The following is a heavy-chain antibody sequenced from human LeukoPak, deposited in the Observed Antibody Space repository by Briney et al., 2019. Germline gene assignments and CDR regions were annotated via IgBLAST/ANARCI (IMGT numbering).Heavy chain of an antibody. CDR3: ARVGIVATTNFDY. CDR2: IYYSGST. D-gene: IGHD5-12*01. V-gene: IGHV4-39*07. J-gene: IGHJ4*02. CDR1: GGSISSSSYF. Sequence: PSETLSLTCTVSGGSISSSSYFWGWIRQPPGKGLEWIGSIYYSGSTHYNPSLKSRVTISVDTSKNQFSLKLSSVTAADTAVYYCARVGIVATTNFDYWGQGTLVTVSS.